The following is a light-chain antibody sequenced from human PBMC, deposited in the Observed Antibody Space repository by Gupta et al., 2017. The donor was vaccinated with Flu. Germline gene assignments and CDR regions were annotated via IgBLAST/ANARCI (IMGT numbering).Light chain of an antibody. Sequence: PSALSASMGDGVTSACRASQEIRIFLAWFQQKPGKVPKLLIFGASTLQSGVPSRFSGSGSGTVFTLTIDSLQPEDFATYYCQSHNGPPFTFGHGTTVDVK. CDR3: QSHNGPPFT. CDR2: GAS. CDR1: QEIRIF. V-gene: IGKV1-27*01. J-gene: IGKJ3*01.